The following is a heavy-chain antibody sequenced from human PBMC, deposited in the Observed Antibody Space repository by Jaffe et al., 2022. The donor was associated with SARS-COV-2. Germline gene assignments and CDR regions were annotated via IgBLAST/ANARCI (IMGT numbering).Heavy chain of an antibody. J-gene: IGHJ6*02. CDR3: ARDKYSSSHLVDV. CDR2: ISYDGSNK. V-gene: IGHV3-30-3*01. CDR1: GFTFSSYA. D-gene: IGHD6-13*01. Sequence: QVQLVESGGGVVQPGRSLRLSCAASGFTFSSYAMHWVRQAPGKGLEWVAVISYDGSNKYYADSVKGRFTISRDNSKNTLYLQMNSLRAEDTAVYYCARDKYSSSHLVDVWGQGTTVTVSS.